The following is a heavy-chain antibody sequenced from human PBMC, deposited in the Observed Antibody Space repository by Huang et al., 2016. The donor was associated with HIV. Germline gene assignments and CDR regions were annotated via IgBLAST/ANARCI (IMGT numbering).Heavy chain of an antibody. D-gene: IGHD6-13*01. CDR1: GFTFSTYS. CDR2: ISTVSSYI. V-gene: IGHV3-21*01. J-gene: IGHJ4*02. CDR3: ALYSNSWYPNY. Sequence: EVQLVESGGGLVKPGGSLRLSCAASGFTFSTYSMNWVRQATGKGLEWVSAISTVSSYIYDADSVRGRFTISRDNAKNSLYLQMNSLRAEDTAVYYCALYSNSWYPNYWGQGTLVTVSS.